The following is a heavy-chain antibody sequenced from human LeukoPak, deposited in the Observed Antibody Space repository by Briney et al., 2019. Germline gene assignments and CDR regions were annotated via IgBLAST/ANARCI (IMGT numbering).Heavy chain of an antibody. CDR3: ARDRSGWESDYYYYGMDV. CDR2: IYYSGST. V-gene: IGHV4-39*07. CDR1: GGSISSSSYY. Sequence: SETLSLTFTVSGGSISSSSYYWGWIRQPPGKGLEWIGSIYYSGSTYYNPSLKSRVTISVDTSKNQFSLKLSSVTAADTAVYYCARDRSGWESDYYYYGMDVWGQGTTVTVSS. D-gene: IGHD6-19*01. J-gene: IGHJ6*02.